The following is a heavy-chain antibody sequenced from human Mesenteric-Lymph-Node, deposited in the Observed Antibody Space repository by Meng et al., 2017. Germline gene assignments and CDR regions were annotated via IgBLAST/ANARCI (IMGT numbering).Heavy chain of an antibody. CDR1: GGKFTSFV. V-gene: IGHV1-69*10. D-gene: IGHD3-16*01. CDR2: IIPILGTT. CDR3: ARLDLGLAH. J-gene: IGHJ4*02. Sequence: QVQLVQSGAEVKKPGSSVKVSCKASGGKFTSFVFNWVRQAPGQGLGWMGGIIPILGTTNYAEKFRGRLTISADTSARTAYMELTSLNSDDTAVYYCARLDLGLAHWGQGTLVTVSS.